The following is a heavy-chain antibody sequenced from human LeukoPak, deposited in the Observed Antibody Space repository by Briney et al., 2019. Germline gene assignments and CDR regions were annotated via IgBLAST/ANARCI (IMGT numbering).Heavy chain of an antibody. V-gene: IGHV3-30*02. D-gene: IGHD5-18*01. CDR3: AKDIRRGYNFGYDQFPY. Sequence: GGSLRLSCAASGFIFSNYGMHWVRQAPGKGLEWVAFIQYNGTTKDYADSVKGRFTISRDNSKNTVSLQMNSLTAEDTALYYCAKDIRRGYNFGYDQFPYWGQGTLVTVSS. CDR2: IQYNGTTK. CDR1: GFIFSNYG. J-gene: IGHJ4*02.